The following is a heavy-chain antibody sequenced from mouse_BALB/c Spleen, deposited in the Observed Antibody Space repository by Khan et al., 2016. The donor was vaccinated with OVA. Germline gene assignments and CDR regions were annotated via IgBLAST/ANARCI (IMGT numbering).Heavy chain of an antibody. V-gene: IGHV1-54*01. J-gene: IGHJ3*01. Sequence: QVQLQQSGAELVRPGTSVKVSCKASGYAFTDYLIDWIKQRPGQGLEWIGVINPGSGDTNYNEEFKVKATLTADKSSSTAYMHLSGLTSDDSAVYFCASGGFGTLAFWGQGTLVTVSA. CDR2: INPGSGDT. CDR3: ASGGFGTLAF. D-gene: IGHD1-1*02. CDR1: GYAFTDYL.